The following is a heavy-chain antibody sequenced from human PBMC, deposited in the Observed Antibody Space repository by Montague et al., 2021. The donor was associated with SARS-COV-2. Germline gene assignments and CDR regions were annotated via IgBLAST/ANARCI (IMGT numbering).Heavy chain of an antibody. CDR2: SYYSGST. Sequence: SETRSLTCTVSGGSISSYYWSWIRQPPGKGLEWIGYSYYSGSTNYNPSLKSRGTISVDTAKNKFSLKLSSVTAADTAVYYCARHALGYFDWLNEGYFDYWGQGTLVTVSS. V-gene: IGHV4-59*08. CDR1: GGSISSYY. D-gene: IGHD3-9*01. CDR3: ARHALGYFDWLNEGYFDY. J-gene: IGHJ4*02.